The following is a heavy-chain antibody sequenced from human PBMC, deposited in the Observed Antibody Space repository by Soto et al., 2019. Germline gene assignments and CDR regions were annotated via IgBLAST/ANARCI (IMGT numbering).Heavy chain of an antibody. V-gene: IGHV4-59*01. D-gene: IGHD3-10*01. CDR1: GGSISSYY. Sequence: SETLSLTCTVSGGSISSYYWSWIRQPPGKGLEWIGYIYYSGSTNYNPSLKSRVTISVDTSRNQFSLKLSSVTAADTAVYYCARVESYYGFTFDPWGQGTLVTVSS. CDR3: ARVESYYGFTFDP. CDR2: IYYSGST. J-gene: IGHJ5*02.